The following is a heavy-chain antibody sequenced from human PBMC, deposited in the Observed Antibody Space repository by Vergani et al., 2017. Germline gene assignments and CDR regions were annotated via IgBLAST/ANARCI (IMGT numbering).Heavy chain of an antibody. CDR1: GGSFSGYY. Sequence: QVQLQQWGAGLLNPSETLSLTCAVYGGSFSGYYWSWIRQPPGKGLEWIGEINHSGSTNYNPSLKSRVTISVDTSKNQFSLKLSSVXAADTAVYYCARGGRGSYFDYWGQGTLVTVSS. J-gene: IGHJ4*02. D-gene: IGHD3-16*01. V-gene: IGHV4-34*01. CDR3: ARGGRGSYFDY. CDR2: INHSGST.